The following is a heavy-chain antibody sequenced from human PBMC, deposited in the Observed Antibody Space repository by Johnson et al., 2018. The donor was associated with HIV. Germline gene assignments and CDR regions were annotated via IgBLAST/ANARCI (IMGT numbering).Heavy chain of an antibody. V-gene: IGHV3-30*18. CDR2: MSYAGTNE. Sequence: QMLLVESGGGVVRPGGSLRLSCAASGFTFSNHAMYWVRQAPGKGLEWVALMSYAGTNEYYADSVKGRFTISRDNSKNMLYLQMNTLRADDTGVYYCAKSYCPGCDGFDMWGQGTMVTVSS. CDR3: AKSYCPGCDGFDM. CDR1: GFTFSNHA. J-gene: IGHJ3*02. D-gene: IGHD2-8*02.